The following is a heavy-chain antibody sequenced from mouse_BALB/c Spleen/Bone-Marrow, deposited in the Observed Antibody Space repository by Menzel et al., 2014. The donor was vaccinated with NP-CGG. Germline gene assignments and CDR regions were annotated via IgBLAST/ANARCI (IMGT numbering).Heavy chain of an antibody. D-gene: IGHD2-3*01. CDR2: ISSGGGYI. V-gene: IGHV5-9-3*01. Sequence: VQLQQSGGGLVKPGGALNLSCAASGFTFNNYAMSWVRQTPERRLEWVATISSGGGYIYYPDSVKGQFTISRDNAKNTLYLQMSSLRSEDTAMYYCARQESIYGGYYGGFAYWGQGTLVTVSA. CDR1: GFTFNNYA. CDR3: ARQESIYGGYYGGFAY. J-gene: IGHJ3*01.